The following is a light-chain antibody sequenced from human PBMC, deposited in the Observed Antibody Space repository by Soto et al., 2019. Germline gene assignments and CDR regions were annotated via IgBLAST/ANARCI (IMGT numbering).Light chain of an antibody. CDR3: QQSHSTPLYT. Sequence: DIQLTQSPSSLSASVGDRVTITCRASETVLTYLNWYQQKPGRAPQLLIYAASLLQGGVPSRFSGSGSGTEFTLTISSLQAEDFATYYCQQSHSTPLYTFGQGTKLEIK. V-gene: IGKV1-39*01. CDR2: AAS. CDR1: ETVLTY. J-gene: IGKJ2*01.